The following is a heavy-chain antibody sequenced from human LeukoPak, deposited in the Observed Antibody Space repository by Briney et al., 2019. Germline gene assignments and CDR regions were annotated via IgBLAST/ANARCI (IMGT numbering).Heavy chain of an antibody. V-gene: IGHV3-15*01. CDR3: TTDSNPTYCSGGSCYRNRDY. CDR2: IITKSDGGPT. J-gene: IGHJ4*02. D-gene: IGHD2-15*01. CDR1: GFPLSNAW. Sequence: GGSLRLPCAASGFPLSNAWMSWVRQAPGEGPGWVGRIITKSDGGPTDYAAPVKGRFTISRDDSKITMYLQMNSLNTEDKAVYYCTTDSNPTYCSGGSCYRNRDYWGQGTLVTVSS.